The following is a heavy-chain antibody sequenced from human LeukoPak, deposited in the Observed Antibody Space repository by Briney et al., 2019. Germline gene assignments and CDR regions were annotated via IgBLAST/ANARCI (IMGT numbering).Heavy chain of an antibody. J-gene: IGHJ4*02. V-gene: IGHV3-30*02. Sequence: PGGSLRLSCAASGFTFSSYGMHWVRQAPGKGLEWVAFIRYDGSNKYYADSVKGRFTISRDNSKNTVYLQMNSLRPEDTAMYYCAREGGYVFDYWGQGTLVTVSS. CDR2: IRYDGSNK. D-gene: IGHD5-12*01. CDR3: AREGGYVFDY. CDR1: GFTFSSYG.